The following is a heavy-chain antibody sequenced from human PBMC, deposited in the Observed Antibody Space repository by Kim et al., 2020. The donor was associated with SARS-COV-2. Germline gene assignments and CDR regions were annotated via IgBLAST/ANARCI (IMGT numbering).Heavy chain of an antibody. V-gene: IGHV3-11*01. J-gene: IGHJ4*02. CDR2: ISSSGSTI. Sequence: GGSLRLSCAASGFTFSDYYMSWIRQAPGKGLEWVSYISSSGSTIYYADSVKGRFTISRDNAKNSLYLQMNSLRAEDTAVYYCARGYCSSTSCYNPFDYWGQGTLVTVSS. D-gene: IGHD2-2*02. CDR1: GFTFSDYY. CDR3: ARGYCSSTSCYNPFDY.